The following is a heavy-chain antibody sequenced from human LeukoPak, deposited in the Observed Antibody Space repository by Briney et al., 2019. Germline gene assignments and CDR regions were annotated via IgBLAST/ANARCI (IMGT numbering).Heavy chain of an antibody. V-gene: IGHV3-23*01. CDR1: GFTFSSYA. Sequence: GGSLRLSCAVSGFTFSSYAMSWVRKAPWPALDFVSAISGGGGSTYYGDSVKGRFTIYRDNSKNPLYLQMNSLRAEDTAVYYCAKGRRRWLQSNYFDYWGQGTLVTVSS. J-gene: IGHJ4*02. CDR2: ISGGGGST. CDR3: AKGRRRWLQSNYFDY. D-gene: IGHD5-24*01.